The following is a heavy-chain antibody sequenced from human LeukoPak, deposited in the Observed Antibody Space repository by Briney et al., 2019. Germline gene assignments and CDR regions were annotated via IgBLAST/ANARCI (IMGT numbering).Heavy chain of an antibody. Sequence: SETLSLTCAVSGGSISSYYWSWIRQPAGKGLEWIGRIYTSGSTNYNPSLKSRVTMSVDTSKNRFSLKLSSVTAADTAVYYCARGSMVRGVTSQYAFDIWGQGTMVTVSS. CDR1: GGSISSYY. D-gene: IGHD3-10*01. CDR3: ARGSMVRGVTSQYAFDI. CDR2: IYTSGST. V-gene: IGHV4-4*07. J-gene: IGHJ3*02.